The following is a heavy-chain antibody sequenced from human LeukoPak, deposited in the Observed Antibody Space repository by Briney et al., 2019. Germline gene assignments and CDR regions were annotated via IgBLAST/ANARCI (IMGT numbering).Heavy chain of an antibody. CDR2: ISGSGGNI. CDR1: GCTFSTYD. Sequence: GGSLRLSCTASGCTFSTYDMSWVRQAPGKRLDWVSAISGSGGNIFYADSVKGRFTISRDNSHNTLYLEMHSLRADDTAIYHCAKDRPAGYTVGVYVHCDLWGARALVTVSA. V-gene: IGHV3-23*01. J-gene: IGHJ5*02. CDR3: AKDRPAGYTVGVYVHCDL. D-gene: IGHD2-8*01.